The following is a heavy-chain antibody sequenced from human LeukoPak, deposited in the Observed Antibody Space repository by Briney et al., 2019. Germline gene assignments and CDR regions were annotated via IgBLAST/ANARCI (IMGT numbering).Heavy chain of an antibody. CDR1: GGSISSGYY. V-gene: IGHV4-38-2*02. J-gene: IGHJ4*02. D-gene: IGHD3-22*01. CDR3: ARDPDYYDSSGN. CDR2: IYHSGST. Sequence: SETLSLTCTVSGGSISSGYYWGWIRQPPGKGLEWIGSIYHSGSTYYNPSLKSRVTISVDTSKNQFSLKLSSVTAADTAVYYCARDPDYYDSSGNWGQGTLVTVSS.